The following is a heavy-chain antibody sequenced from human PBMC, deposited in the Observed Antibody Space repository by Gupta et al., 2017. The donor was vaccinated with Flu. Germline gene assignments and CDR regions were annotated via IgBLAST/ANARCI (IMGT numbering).Heavy chain of an antibody. Sequence: EVQLVESGGGLVQPGGSLRLSCAASGFTFSSYEMNWVRQAPGKGLEWVSYITSSGSTIYYADSVKGRFTISRDNAKNSLYLQMNSLRAEDTAVYYCASQSVVYVTRRPYYFDYWGQGTLVTVSS. CDR1: GFTFSSYE. CDR3: ASQSVVYVTRRPYYFDY. V-gene: IGHV3-48*03. CDR2: ITSSGSTI. J-gene: IGHJ4*02. D-gene: IGHD2-8*02.